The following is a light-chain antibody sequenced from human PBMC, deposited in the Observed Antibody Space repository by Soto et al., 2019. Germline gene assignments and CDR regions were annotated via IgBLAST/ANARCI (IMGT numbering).Light chain of an antibody. CDR3: SSYTPPTWV. V-gene: IGLV2-14*02. CDR2: EGT. Sequence: QSALTQPASLSGSPGQSITLSCTGTGDNIGSYDIVSWYQHLPGEAPKLIIYEGTKRPSGISNRFSGSKAGYTASLSISGLQADDAADYYCSSYTPPTWVFGGGTKLTVL. CDR1: GDNIGSYDI. J-gene: IGLJ3*02.